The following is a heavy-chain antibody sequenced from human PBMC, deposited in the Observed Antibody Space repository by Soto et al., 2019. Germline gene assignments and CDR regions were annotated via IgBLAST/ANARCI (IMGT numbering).Heavy chain of an antibody. CDR2: IIPIFGTA. J-gene: IGHJ4*02. V-gene: IGHV1-69*13. CDR3: ASPYDSSTMLDY. D-gene: IGHD3-22*01. Sequence: SVKVSCKASGGTFSSYAISWVRQAPGQGLEWMGGIIPIFGTANYAQKFQGRVTITADESTSTAYMELSSLRSEDTAVYYCASPYDSSTMLDYWGQGTLVTVSS. CDR1: GGTFSSYA.